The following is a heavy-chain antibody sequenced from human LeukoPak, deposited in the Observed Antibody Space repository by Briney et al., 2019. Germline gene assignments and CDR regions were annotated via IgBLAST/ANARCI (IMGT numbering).Heavy chain of an antibody. CDR1: GYTFTSYG. J-gene: IGHJ4*02. V-gene: IGHV1-18*01. CDR3: AREIRKTAYYYDSSGYEY. D-gene: IGHD3-22*01. Sequence: ASVKVSCKASGYTFTSYGISWVRQAPGQGLEWIGWISAYNGNTSYAQKLQGRVTMTTDTSTSTAYMELRSLRSDDTAVYYCAREIRKTAYYYDSSGYEYWGQGTLVTVSS. CDR2: ISAYNGNT.